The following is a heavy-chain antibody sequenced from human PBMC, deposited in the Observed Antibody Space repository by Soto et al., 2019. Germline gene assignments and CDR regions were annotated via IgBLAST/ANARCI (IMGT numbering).Heavy chain of an antibody. D-gene: IGHD2-21*02. V-gene: IGHV3-30*18. J-gene: IGHJ4*02. CDR2: ISYDGSNK. Sequence: GGSLRPSCAASGFTFSSYGMHWVRQAPGKGLEWVAVISYDGSNKYYADSVKGRFTISRDNSKNTLYLQMNSLRAEDTAVYYCAKAEGGDPWYFDDWGQGTLVTVSS. CDR3: AKAEGGDPWYFDD. CDR1: GFTFSSYG.